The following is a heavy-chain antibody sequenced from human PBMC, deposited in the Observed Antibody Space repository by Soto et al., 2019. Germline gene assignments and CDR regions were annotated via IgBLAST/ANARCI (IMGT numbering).Heavy chain of an antibody. CDR2: IYYSGST. Sequence: PSETLSLTCTVSGGYISSSSYYWGWIRQPPGKGLEWIGSIYYSGSTYYNPSLTSRVTISVDTSKNQFSLKLSSVTAADTAVYYCARQGATRGGYGMDVWGQGTTVTVSS. D-gene: IGHD1-26*01. CDR1: GGYISSSSYY. V-gene: IGHV4-39*01. J-gene: IGHJ6*02. CDR3: ARQGATRGGYGMDV.